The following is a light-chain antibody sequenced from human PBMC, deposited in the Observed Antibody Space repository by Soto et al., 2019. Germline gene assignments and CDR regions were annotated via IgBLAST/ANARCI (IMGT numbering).Light chain of an antibody. V-gene: IGKV1-39*01. CDR2: AAS. J-gene: IGKJ1*01. Sequence: DIQMTQSPSSLSASVGDRVTITCRASQSISSYLNWYQQKPGKAPKLLIYAASSLQSGVPSRFSGSGSGTDFTLTISSLQVEDFATYYCQQSYTTPPRTFGQGTKVDIK. CDR3: QQSYTTPPRT. CDR1: QSISSY.